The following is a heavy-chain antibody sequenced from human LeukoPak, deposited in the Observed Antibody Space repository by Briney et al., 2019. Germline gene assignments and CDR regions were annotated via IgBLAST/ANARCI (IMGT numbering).Heavy chain of an antibody. J-gene: IGHJ4*02. Sequence: ASVKVSCKASGYTFTGNYMHWVRQAPGQGLEWMGWINPNSGTTNYAQKLQGRVTMTTDTSTSTAYMELRSLRSDDTAVYYCARGVEGNGWLETTYFDYWGQGTLVTVSS. V-gene: IGHV1-2*02. D-gene: IGHD6-19*01. CDR1: GYTFTGNY. CDR2: INPNSGTT. CDR3: ARGVEGNGWLETTYFDY.